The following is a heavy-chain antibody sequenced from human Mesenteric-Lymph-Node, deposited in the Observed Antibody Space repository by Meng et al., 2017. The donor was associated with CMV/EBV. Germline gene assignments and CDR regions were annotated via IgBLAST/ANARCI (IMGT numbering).Heavy chain of an antibody. Sequence: GGSLRLSCVASGFTFNNFPIHWVRQAPGKGLEWVAVISYDATNQHYAESVKGRFTISRDNSKNTLYLQMNSLRPEDTAVYYCARSPPENYGDYYYFDYWGQGTLVTVSS. CDR3: ARSPPENYGDYYYFDY. CDR2: ISYDATNQ. V-gene: IGHV3-30*14. CDR1: GFTFNNFP. D-gene: IGHD4-17*01. J-gene: IGHJ4*02.